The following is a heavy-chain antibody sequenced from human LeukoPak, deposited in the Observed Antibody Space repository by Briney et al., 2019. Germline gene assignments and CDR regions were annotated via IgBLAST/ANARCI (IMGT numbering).Heavy chain of an antibody. Sequence: SGGSLRLSCAASGFTFSSYAMHWVRQAPGKGLEWVAVISYDGSNKYYADSVKGRFTISRDNSKNTLYLQMNSLRAEDTAVYYCAKDPPIAAGGQGTLVTVSS. J-gene: IGHJ4*02. CDR3: AKDPPIAA. D-gene: IGHD6-13*01. V-gene: IGHV3-30-3*01. CDR2: ISYDGSNK. CDR1: GFTFSSYA.